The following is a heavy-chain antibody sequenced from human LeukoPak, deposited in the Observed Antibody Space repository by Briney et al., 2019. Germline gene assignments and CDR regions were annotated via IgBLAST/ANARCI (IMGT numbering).Heavy chain of an antibody. CDR3: VREGYYDSSGYLGVFDY. Sequence: PGGSLRLSCATSGFTIFNYWMSWVRQAPGKGLEWVANINLDGSQKYYVDSLKGRFTISRDNAKNSVYLQMSSLRAEDTAVYYCVREGYYDSSGYLGVFDYWGQGTLVTVSS. J-gene: IGHJ4*02. CDR1: GFTIFNYW. V-gene: IGHV3-7*01. CDR2: INLDGSQK. D-gene: IGHD3-22*01.